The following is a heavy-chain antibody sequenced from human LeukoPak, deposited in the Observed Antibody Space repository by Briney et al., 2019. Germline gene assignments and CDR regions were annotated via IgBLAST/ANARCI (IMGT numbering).Heavy chain of an antibody. V-gene: IGHV3-33*01. CDR2: IWYDGSNK. Sequence: GGSLRLSCAASGFTFSSYGMHWVRQAPGKGPEWVAVIWYDGSNKYYADSVKGRFTISRDNSKNTLYLQMNSLRAEDTAVYYCARDSASLWFGELSGWFAPWGQGTLVTVSS. J-gene: IGHJ5*02. CDR1: GFTFSSYG. CDR3: ARDSASLWFGELSGWFAP. D-gene: IGHD3-10*01.